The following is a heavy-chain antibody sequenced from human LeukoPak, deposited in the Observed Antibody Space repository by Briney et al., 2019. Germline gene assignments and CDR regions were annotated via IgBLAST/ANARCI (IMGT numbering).Heavy chain of an antibody. J-gene: IGHJ4*02. CDR1: GFTFSSYG. D-gene: IGHD6-13*01. V-gene: IGHV3-30*03. Sequence: GGSLRLSCAASGFTFSSYGMHWVRQAPGKGLEWVAVISYDGSNKYYADSVKGRFTISRDNAKNSLYLQMNSLRAEDTAVYYCARDQYSSSWYLWGQGTLVTVSS. CDR3: ARDQYSSSWYL. CDR2: ISYDGSNK.